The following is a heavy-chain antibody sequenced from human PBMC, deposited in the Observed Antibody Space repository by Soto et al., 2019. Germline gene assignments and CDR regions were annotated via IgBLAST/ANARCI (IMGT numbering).Heavy chain of an antibody. CDR2: INAGNGNT. V-gene: IGHV1-3*01. Sequence: QVQLVQSGAEVKKPGASVKVSCKASGYTFTSYAMHWVRQAPGQRLEWMGWINAGNGNTKYSQKFQGRVTITRDTTASTAYMELSRLRSEETAVYYWARECTSCYAKVHYYNYIDVWGKGTTVTVSS. CDR1: GYTFTSYA. J-gene: IGHJ6*03. CDR3: ARECTSCYAKVHYYNYIDV. D-gene: IGHD2-2*01.